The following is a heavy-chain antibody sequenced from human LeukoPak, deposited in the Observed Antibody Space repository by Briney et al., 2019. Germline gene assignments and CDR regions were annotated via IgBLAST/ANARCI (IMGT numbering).Heavy chain of an antibody. D-gene: IGHD3-9*01. V-gene: IGHV1-69*06. CDR3: ARGEPNDYDILTGYPAAFDF. Sequence: ASVKVSCKASGGTFSSYAINWVRQAPGRGLEWMGGIIPIFGTTNYAQKFQGRVTITADKSTTTAYMELSSLRSEDTAVYYCARGEPNDYDILTGYPAAFDFWGQGTLVTVSS. J-gene: IGHJ4*02. CDR2: IIPIFGTT. CDR1: GGTFSSYA.